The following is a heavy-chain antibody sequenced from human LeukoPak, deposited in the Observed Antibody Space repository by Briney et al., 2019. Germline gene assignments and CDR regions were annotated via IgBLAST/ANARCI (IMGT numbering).Heavy chain of an antibody. CDR2: IYYSGST. D-gene: IGHD5-24*01. J-gene: IGHJ3*02. Sequence: SETLSLTCTVSGGSISSGGYYWSWIRQHPGKGLEWIGYIYYSGSTYYNPSLKSRVTISVDTSKNQFSLKLSSVTAADTAVYYCARGILQRWLQYAPCIDAFDIWGQGTMVTVSS. CDR1: GGSISSGGYY. V-gene: IGHV4-31*03. CDR3: ARGILQRWLQYAPCIDAFDI.